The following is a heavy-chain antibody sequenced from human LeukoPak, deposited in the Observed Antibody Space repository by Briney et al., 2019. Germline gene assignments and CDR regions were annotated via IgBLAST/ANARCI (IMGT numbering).Heavy chain of an antibody. CDR2: TSDSGNT. CDR3: ARWYSHGRYFDY. Sequence: SETLSLTCTVSGGSIRNYYWNWIRQPPGKRLGWIGYTSDSGNTDYKPSLKSRVSISVDTSKNQFSLKLTSATAADTAVYYCARWYSHGRYFDYWGQGALVTVSS. CDR1: GGSIRNYY. D-gene: IGHD6-13*01. J-gene: IGHJ4*02. V-gene: IGHV4-59*01.